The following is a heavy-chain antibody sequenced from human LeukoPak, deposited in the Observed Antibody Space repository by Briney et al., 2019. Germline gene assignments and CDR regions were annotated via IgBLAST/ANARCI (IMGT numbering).Heavy chain of an antibody. D-gene: IGHD1-1*01. CDR3: ARNER. Sequence: PGGSLRLSCAASGFPFSNYWMSWLRQAPGKGLEWVANINQDGSQKYYVDSVKGRFTISRDNAKNSLYLQMNSLRAEDTALYYCARNERWGQGTLVTVSS. CDR2: INQDGSQK. J-gene: IGHJ4*02. V-gene: IGHV3-7*05. CDR1: GFPFSNYW.